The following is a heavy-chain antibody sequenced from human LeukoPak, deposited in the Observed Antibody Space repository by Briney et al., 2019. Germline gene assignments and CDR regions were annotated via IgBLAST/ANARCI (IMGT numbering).Heavy chain of an antibody. CDR2: IGGSGSTI. CDR3: ARGYNTRWYSARMDV. CDR1: GFTFSSYE. D-gene: IGHD6-13*01. J-gene: IGHJ6*03. Sequence: GGSLRLSCAASGFTFSSYEMNWVRQAPGKGLEWISYIGGSGSTIYYADPVKGRFTISIDNAKNTVDLQMKSLRAEDTAVYYCARGYNTRWYSARMDVWGKGTTVTVS. V-gene: IGHV3-48*03.